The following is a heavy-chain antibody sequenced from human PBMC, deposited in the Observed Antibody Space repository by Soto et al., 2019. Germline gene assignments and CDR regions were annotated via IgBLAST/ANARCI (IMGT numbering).Heavy chain of an antibody. D-gene: IGHD4-17*01. CDR1: GFTFSIYG. CDR3: AKDDYGDQGGFDY. Sequence: QVQLVESGGGVVEPGRSLRLSCAASGFTFSIYGMHWVRQAPGKGLEWVAVISYDGSDKYYGDSVKGRSTISRDNSKNTLYLQMNSLRTEDTAIYYCAKDDYGDQGGFDYWGQGTLVSVSS. V-gene: IGHV3-30*18. J-gene: IGHJ4*02. CDR2: ISYDGSDK.